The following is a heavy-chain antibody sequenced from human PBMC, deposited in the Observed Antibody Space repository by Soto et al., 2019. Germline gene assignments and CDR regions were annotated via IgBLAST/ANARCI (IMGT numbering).Heavy chain of an antibody. CDR2: IYYSGNT. D-gene: IGHD3-22*01. J-gene: IGHJ4*02. CDR3: ARHFVAVVIKGWGY. V-gene: IGHV4-39*01. Sequence: TSETLSLTCAASGGSISSSSYYWGWIRQPPGKGLEWIGSIYYSGNTYYNPSLRSRVTMSVDTSKNQFSLKLMSVTAADTAVYYCARHFVAVVIKGWGYWGQGTLVTVS. CDR1: GGSISSSSYY.